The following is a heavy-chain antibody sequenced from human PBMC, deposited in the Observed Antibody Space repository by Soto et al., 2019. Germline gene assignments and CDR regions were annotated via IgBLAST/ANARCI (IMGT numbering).Heavy chain of an antibody. CDR2: ISGYNGNT. CDR1: GYTFSNYG. D-gene: IGHD5-18*01. J-gene: IGHJ6*02. CDR3: ARDPGFGYGYSYAFAMAV. Sequence: ASVKVSCKASGYTFSNYGISWLRQGPGQGLEWMGWISGYNGNTHYEEKVQDRIKMTTDTSTSTTYLEPKSLRSDETAVYFCARDPGFGYGYSYAFAMAVWGQGTTVTSP. V-gene: IGHV1-18*01.